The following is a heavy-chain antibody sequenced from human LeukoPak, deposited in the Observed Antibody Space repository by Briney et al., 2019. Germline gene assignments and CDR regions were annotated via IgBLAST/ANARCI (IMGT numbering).Heavy chain of an antibody. CDR3: VKDRERGSGPFDY. J-gene: IGHJ4*02. CDR1: GFTFSSYA. D-gene: IGHD6-19*01. V-gene: IGHV3-23*01. Sequence: GGSLRLSCAASGFTFSSYAMSWVRQAPGKGLEWVSAISGSGGSTYYADSVKGRFTISRDNSKNTLYLQMNSLRAEDTAVYYCVKDRERGSGPFDYGGKGPLDSVSS. CDR2: ISGSGGST.